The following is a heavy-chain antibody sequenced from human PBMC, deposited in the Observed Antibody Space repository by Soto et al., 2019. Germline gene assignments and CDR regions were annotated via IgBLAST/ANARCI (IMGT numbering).Heavy chain of an antibody. CDR3: ARRLYYDSSGFEGGGMDV. V-gene: IGHV4-30-2*03. CDR2: IYYIGST. Sequence: SETLSLTCAVSGGSISSGGYSWSWIRQPPGKGLEWIGFIYYIGSTYYNPSFKSRVTISVDTSKIQFSLKLSSVTAADTAVYYCARRLYYDSSGFEGGGMDVWGQGTTVTVSS. J-gene: IGHJ6*02. CDR1: GGSISSGGYS. D-gene: IGHD3-22*01.